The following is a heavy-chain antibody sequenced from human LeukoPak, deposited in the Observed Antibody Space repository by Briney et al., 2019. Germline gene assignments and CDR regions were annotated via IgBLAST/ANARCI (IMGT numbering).Heavy chain of an antibody. J-gene: IGHJ3*02. V-gene: IGHV3-64D*06. CDR2: ISRNGDTT. Sequence: QPGGSLRLSCSASGFTFSTFPMHWVRQAPGKGLEYFSAISRNGDTTYYADSVKGRFTISRDNSKNTLYPQMSSLRPEDTAVYYCVKALTDDAFDIWGQGTMVIVSS. CDR3: VKALTDDAFDI. CDR1: GFTFSTFP.